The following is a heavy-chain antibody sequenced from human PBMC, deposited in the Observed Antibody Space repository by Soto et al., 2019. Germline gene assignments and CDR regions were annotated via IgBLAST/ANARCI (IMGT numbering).Heavy chain of an antibody. CDR1: GYSFTSYW. J-gene: IGHJ5*02. CDR3: ARIKVYYQLLPNWFDP. Sequence: GESLKISCKGSGYSFTSYWIGWVRQMPGKGLEWMGIIYPGDSDTRYGPSFQGQVTISADKSISTAYLQWSSLKASDTAMYYCARIKVYYQLLPNWFDPWGQGTLVTVSS. CDR2: IYPGDSDT. V-gene: IGHV5-51*01. D-gene: IGHD2-2*01.